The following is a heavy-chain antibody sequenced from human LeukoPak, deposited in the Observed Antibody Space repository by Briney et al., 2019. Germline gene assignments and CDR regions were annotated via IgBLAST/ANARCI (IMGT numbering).Heavy chain of an antibody. CDR3: ARARSGYSSLDY. J-gene: IGHJ4*02. Sequence: SETLSLTCTVSGGSITSYYWNWIRQPPGKGLEWIGYISYSGSTNYNPSLSSRVTISVDTSKNRFSLKLSSVTAADTAVYYCARARSGYSSLDYWGREPWSPSPQ. CDR1: GGSITSYY. CDR2: ISYSGST. D-gene: IGHD6-19*01. V-gene: IGHV4-59*01.